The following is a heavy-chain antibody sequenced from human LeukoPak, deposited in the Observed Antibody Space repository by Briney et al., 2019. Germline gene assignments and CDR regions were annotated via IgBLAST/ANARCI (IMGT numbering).Heavy chain of an antibody. CDR3: ARGRSVNVARGPLFHL. CDR1: GYTFIHYY. Sequence: ASVKVSCKASGYTFIHYYIHWVRQAPGRGLEWMGWINPDSGDRSFAQGLQGRLTLTRDMSISTVYMELSSLTSDDTAVYYCARGRSVNVARGPLFHLWGRGTLATVSS. J-gene: IGHJ2*01. V-gene: IGHV1-2*02. D-gene: IGHD3-10*01. CDR2: INPDSGDR.